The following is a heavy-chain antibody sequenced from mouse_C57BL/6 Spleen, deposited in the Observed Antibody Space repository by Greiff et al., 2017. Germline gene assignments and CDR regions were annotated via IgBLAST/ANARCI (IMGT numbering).Heavy chain of an antibody. J-gene: IGHJ2*01. Sequence: VQLQQSGAELVKPGASVKLSCKASGYTFTEYTIHWVQQRSGQGLEWIGWFYPGSGSRKYNENFKDEATLTADKSSRTVYMELSRLTSEDSAVYFCARHEGPPYYGSSDDYFDYWGQGTTLTVSS. D-gene: IGHD1-1*01. CDR3: ARHEGPPYYGSSDDYFDY. CDR1: GYTFTEYT. V-gene: IGHV1-62-2*01. CDR2: FYPGSGSR.